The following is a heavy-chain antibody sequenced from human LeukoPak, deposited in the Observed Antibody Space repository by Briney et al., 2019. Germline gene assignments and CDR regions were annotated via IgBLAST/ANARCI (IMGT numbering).Heavy chain of an antibody. D-gene: IGHD6-13*01. Sequence: SETLSLTCTVSGGSISSYYWSWIRQPPGKGLEWIGYIYYSGSTNYNPSLKSRVTISVDTSKNQFSLKLSSVTAADTAVYYCARHGSSWSFFDYWGQGTLVTVSS. J-gene: IGHJ4*02. CDR2: IYYSGST. V-gene: IGHV4-59*08. CDR1: GGSISSYY. CDR3: ARHGSSWSFFDY.